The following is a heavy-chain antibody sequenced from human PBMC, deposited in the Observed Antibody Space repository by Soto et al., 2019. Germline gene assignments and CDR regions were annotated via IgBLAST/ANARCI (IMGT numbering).Heavy chain of an antibody. V-gene: IGHV6-1*01. D-gene: IGHD1-1*01. CDR1: GDFAASNSAS. CDR2: TYYMSKGHN. Sequence: TLSVTCAISGDFAASNSASSNWIRQAPPRGLEWLGRTYYMSKGHNEYAVSVKSRISINPDTSKNEFSLLLSSVTPDDAAVYYCKRGRSTGWQYLDYWGQGTLVTVSS. J-gene: IGHJ4*02. CDR3: KRGRSTGWQYLDY.